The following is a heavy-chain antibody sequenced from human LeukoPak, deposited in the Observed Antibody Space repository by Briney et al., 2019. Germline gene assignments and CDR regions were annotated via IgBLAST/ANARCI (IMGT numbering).Heavy chain of an antibody. V-gene: IGHV3-23*01. CDR2: ISVSGTT. Sequence: ETLFLTCTVSGGSISSSSYYWGWIRQPPGKGLEWVSGISVSGTTYYADSVKGRATISRDNSKNTLYLQMNSLRAEDTAVYYCAKDSGSYYFDYWGQGTLVTVSS. D-gene: IGHD1-26*01. J-gene: IGHJ4*02. CDR3: AKDSGSYYFDY. CDR1: GGSISSSSYY.